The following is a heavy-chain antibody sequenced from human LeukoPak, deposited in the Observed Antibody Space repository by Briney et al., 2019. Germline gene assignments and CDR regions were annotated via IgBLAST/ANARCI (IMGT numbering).Heavy chain of an antibody. CDR3: SRDFQGY. CDR1: GFIFSNYW. Sequence: PGGSLRLSCATSGFIFSNYWMSWARQAPGKGLEWVANIKEDGSVKYYVDSVKGRFTIARDNAKNSLSLQMNGLRGDDTAVYYCSRDFQGYWGQGTLVTVSS. V-gene: IGHV3-7*01. J-gene: IGHJ4*02. CDR2: IKEDGSVK.